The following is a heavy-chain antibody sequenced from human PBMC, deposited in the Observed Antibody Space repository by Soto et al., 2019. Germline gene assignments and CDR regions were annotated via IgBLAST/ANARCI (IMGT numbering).Heavy chain of an antibody. J-gene: IGHJ3*01. Sequence: DVQLVESGGGLIQPGESLRLSCAAFGFTISGKKYVAWVRQAPGKGLEWVSALYDLDGSFYAASVKGRFTTSSDSSKTTVYLHMNDLRPDDTAVYYCATWHEREHAYDVWGQGTTGTVSS. CDR3: ATWHEREHAYDV. D-gene: IGHD1-1*01. CDR1: GFTISGKKY. V-gene: IGHV3-53*01. CDR2: LYDLDGS.